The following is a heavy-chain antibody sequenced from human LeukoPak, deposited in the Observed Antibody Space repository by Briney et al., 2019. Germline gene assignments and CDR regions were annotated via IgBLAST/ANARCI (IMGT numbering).Heavy chain of an antibody. J-gene: IGHJ6*03. CDR2: IYYSGST. Sequence: SETLSLTCTVSGGSISSYYWSWIRQPPGKGLEWIGFIYYSGSTNYNPSLKSRVIISLDMSKNQFSLKLSPVTAADTAVYYCARGLTSGYYGHYYMDVWGKGTTVTVSS. V-gene: IGHV4-59*01. CDR1: GGSISSYY. D-gene: IGHD3-22*01. CDR3: ARGLTSGYYGHYYMDV.